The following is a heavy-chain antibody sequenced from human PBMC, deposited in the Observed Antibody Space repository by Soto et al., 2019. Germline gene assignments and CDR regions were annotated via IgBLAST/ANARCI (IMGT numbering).Heavy chain of an antibody. J-gene: IGHJ4*02. D-gene: IGHD4-17*01. CDR3: ARNSPRYGAGDY. CDR1: GGSISSSSYY. Sequence: QLQLQESGPGLVKPSETLSLTCTVSGGSISSSSYYWGWIRQPPGKGLEWIGSIYYSGSTYYNPSLKSRVTISVDTSKNQFSLKLSSVTAADTAVYYCARNSPRYGAGDYWGQGTLVTVSS. V-gene: IGHV4-39*01. CDR2: IYYSGST.